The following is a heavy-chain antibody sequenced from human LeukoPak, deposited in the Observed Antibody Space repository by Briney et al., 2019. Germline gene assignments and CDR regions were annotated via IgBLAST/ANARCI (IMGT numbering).Heavy chain of an antibody. D-gene: IGHD3-10*01. V-gene: IGHV3-30*18. CDR3: AKGRYYYGSGSYLGY. J-gene: IGHJ4*02. CDR1: GFTFSSYG. Sequence: GVSLRLSCAASGFTFSSYGMHWVRQAPGKGLEWVAVISYDGSNKYYADSVKGRFTISRDNSKNTLYLRMNSLRAEDTAVYYCAKGRYYYGSGSYLGYWGQGTLVTVSS. CDR2: ISYDGSNK.